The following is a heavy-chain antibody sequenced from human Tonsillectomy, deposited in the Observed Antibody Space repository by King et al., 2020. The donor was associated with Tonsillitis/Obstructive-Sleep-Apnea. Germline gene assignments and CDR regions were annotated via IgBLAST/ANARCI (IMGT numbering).Heavy chain of an antibody. D-gene: IGHD3-3*01. CDR2: ISWNSGTI. CDR3: AKDTGRFLTPYMDV. Sequence: VQLVESGGGLVQPGRSLRLSCAASGFTFDDYAMHWVRQAPGKGLEWVSGISWNSGTIGYADSVKGRFTICRDNAKNSLYLQMNSLRAEVTALYYCAKDTGRFLTPYMDVWGKGTTVTVSS. V-gene: IGHV3-9*01. J-gene: IGHJ6*04. CDR1: GFTFDDYA.